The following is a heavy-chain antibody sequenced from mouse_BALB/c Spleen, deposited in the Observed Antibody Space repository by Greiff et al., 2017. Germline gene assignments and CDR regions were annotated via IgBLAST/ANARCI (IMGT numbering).Heavy chain of an antibody. CDR3: AKHTYYGNSYFDY. CDR1: GFSLTDYG. Sequence: VKLMESGPGLVAPSQSLSITCTVSGFSLTDYGVSWIRQPPGKGLEWLGVIWGGGSTYYNSALKSRLSISKDNSKSQVFLKMNSLQTDDTAMYYCAKHTYYGNSYFDYWGQGTTLTVSS. V-gene: IGHV2-6-5*01. J-gene: IGHJ2*01. CDR2: IWGGGST. D-gene: IGHD2-10*01.